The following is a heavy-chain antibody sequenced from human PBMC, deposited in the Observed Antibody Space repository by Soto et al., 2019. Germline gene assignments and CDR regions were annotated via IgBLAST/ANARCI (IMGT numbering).Heavy chain of an antibody. Sequence: RASVKVSCKASGGTFSSYTISWVRQAPGQGLEWMGRIIPILGIANYAQKFQGRVTITADKSTSTAYMELSSLRSEDTAVYYCARGRYDFWSGYSAKYYYYYMDVWGKGTTVTVSS. CDR1: GGTFSSYT. CDR2: IIPILGIA. CDR3: ARGRYDFWSGYSAKYYYYYMDV. V-gene: IGHV1-69*02. D-gene: IGHD3-3*01. J-gene: IGHJ6*03.